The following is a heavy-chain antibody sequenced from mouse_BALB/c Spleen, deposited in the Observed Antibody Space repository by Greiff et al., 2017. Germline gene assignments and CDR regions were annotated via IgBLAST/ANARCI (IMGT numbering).Heavy chain of an antibody. CDR1: GYTFTSYT. Sequence: VKLVESAAELARPGASVKMSCKASGYTFTSYTMHWVKQRPGQGLEWIGYINPSSGYTEYNQKFKDKTTLTADKSSSTAYMQLSSLTSEDSAVYYCARSRGYDRPDYWGQGTTLTVSS. D-gene: IGHD2-2*01. CDR3: ARSRGYDRPDY. CDR2: INPSSGYT. J-gene: IGHJ2*01. V-gene: IGHV1-4*02.